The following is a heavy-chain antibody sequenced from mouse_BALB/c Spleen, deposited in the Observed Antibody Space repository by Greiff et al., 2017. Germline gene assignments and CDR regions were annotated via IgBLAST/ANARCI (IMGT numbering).Heavy chain of an antibody. D-gene: IGHD2-2*01. V-gene: IGHV6-6*02. CDR2: IRLKSNNYAT. CDR1: GFTFSNYW. J-gene: IGHJ4*01. Sequence: EVKLQESGGGLVQPGGSMKLSCVASGFTFSNYWMNWVRQSPEKGLEWVAEIRLKSNNYATHYAESVKGRFTISRDDSKSSVYLQMNNLRAEDTGIYYCTRGWLPYYAMDYWGQGTSVTVSS. CDR3: TRGWLPYYAMDY.